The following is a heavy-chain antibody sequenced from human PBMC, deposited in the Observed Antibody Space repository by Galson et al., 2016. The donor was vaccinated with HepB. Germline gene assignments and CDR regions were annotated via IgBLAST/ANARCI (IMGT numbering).Heavy chain of an antibody. CDR3: ARGGASSKYLDY. Sequence: SLRLSCAASGFTFSSYAMHWVRQAPGKGLEWVAVISYDETSEYYADSVKGRFTISRDNSKSTLYLQMNSLRAADTAVYYCARGGASSKYLDYWGQGTLVTVSS. D-gene: IGHD2-2*01. CDR2: ISYDETSE. J-gene: IGHJ4*02. V-gene: IGHV3-30*03. CDR1: GFTFSSYA.